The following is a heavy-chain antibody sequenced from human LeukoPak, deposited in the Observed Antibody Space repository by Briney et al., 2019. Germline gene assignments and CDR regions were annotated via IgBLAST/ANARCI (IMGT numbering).Heavy chain of an antibody. V-gene: IGHV3-11*06. Sequence: KPGGSLRLSCAASGFTFSDYYMSWIRQAPGKGLEWVSYISSSSSYTNYADSVKGRFTISRDNAKNSLYLQMNSLRAQDTAIYYCAKDLYYGMDVWGQGTTVTVSS. CDR1: GFTFSDYY. CDR3: AKDLYYGMDV. J-gene: IGHJ6*02. CDR2: ISSSSSYT.